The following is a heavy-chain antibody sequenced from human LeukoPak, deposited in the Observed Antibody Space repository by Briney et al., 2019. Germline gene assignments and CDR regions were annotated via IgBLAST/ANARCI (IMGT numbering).Heavy chain of an antibody. J-gene: IGHJ4*02. V-gene: IGHV4-39*07. CDR1: GGSIISRNHY. CDR2: KFYSGNT. Sequence: PSETLSLTCTVSGGSIISRNHYCVWIRQSPGKGLEWIGSKFYSGNTHYNPSLKSRVTISVDTSKNQFSLKLTSVTAADTAVYYCARHSGSYGRFDYWGQGTLVTVSS. D-gene: IGHD1-26*01. CDR3: ARHSGSYGRFDY.